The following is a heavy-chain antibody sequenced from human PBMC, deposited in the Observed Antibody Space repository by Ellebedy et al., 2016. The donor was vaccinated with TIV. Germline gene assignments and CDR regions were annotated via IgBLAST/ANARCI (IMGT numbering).Heavy chain of an antibody. CDR3: AREEPGTTTFALDY. J-gene: IGHJ4*02. Sequence: GESLKISCSAPGFTFSSYSMNWVRQAPGKGLEWVSSISSSSRYIHYADSVKGRFTISRDNAKNSLSLQMNILRAEDKAVYYCAREEPGTTTFALDYWGQGTLVTVSS. D-gene: IGHD1-26*01. V-gene: IGHV3-21*01. CDR2: ISSSSRYI. CDR1: GFTFSSYS.